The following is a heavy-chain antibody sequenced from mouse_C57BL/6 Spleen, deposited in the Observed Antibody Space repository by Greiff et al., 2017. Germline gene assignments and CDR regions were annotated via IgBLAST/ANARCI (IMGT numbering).Heavy chain of an antibody. Sequence: VQLQQSGAELVKPGASVKMSCKASGYTFTSYWITWVKQRPGQGLEWIGDIYPGSGSTNYNEKFKSKATLTVDTSSSTAYMQLSSLTSEDSAVYYCAIITTALSGGFAYWGQGTLVTVSA. CDR1: GYTFTSYW. D-gene: IGHD1-1*01. CDR2: IYPGSGST. V-gene: IGHV1-55*01. J-gene: IGHJ3*01. CDR3: AIITTALSGGFAY.